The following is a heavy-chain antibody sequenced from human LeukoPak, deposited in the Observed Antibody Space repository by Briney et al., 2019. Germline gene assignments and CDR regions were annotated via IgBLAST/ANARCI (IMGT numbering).Heavy chain of an antibody. Sequence: GGSLRLSCAASGXTFSTYSVNWVRQAPGKGLEWVSFITGSSNTIYYADSVKGRFTISRDNAKNSLYLQMYSLRDEDTAVYYCARGPAAAIDYWGQGTLVTVSS. J-gene: IGHJ4*02. V-gene: IGHV3-48*02. CDR2: ITGSSNTI. CDR3: ARGPAAAIDY. CDR1: GXTFSTYS. D-gene: IGHD2-2*01.